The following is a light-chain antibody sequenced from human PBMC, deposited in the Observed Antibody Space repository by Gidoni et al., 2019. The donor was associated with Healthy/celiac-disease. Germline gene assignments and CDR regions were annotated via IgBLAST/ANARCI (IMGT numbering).Light chain of an antibody. CDR1: QSISSY. V-gene: IGKV1-39*01. CDR2: AAS. CDR3: QQGYSTPPA. Sequence: IQMTQSPSSLSASVGDRVTIKCRASQSISSYLNWYQQKPRKAPKLLIYAASSLQSGVPSRFSGSGSGTDFTLTISSLQPEGFATYYCQQGYSTPPAFGQGTKVEIK. J-gene: IGKJ1*01.